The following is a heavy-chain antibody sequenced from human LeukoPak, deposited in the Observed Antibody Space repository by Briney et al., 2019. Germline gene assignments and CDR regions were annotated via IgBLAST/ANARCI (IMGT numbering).Heavy chain of an antibody. CDR1: GGSFSGYY. J-gene: IGHJ4*02. V-gene: IGHV4-34*01. D-gene: IGHD2-8*01. CDR3: ARGLNGMRDY. CDR2: INHSGST. Sequence: SETLSLTCAVYGGSFSGYYWSWIRQPPGKGLEWIGEINHSGSTNYNPSLKSRVTISVDTSKNQFSLKLSSVTAADTAVYYCARGLNGMRDYWDQGTLVTVSS.